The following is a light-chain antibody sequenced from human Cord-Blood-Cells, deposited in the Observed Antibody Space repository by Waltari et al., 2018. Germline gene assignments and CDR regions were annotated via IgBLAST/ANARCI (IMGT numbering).Light chain of an antibody. CDR2: EVS. CDR3: SSYAGSNYV. CDR1: SSDVGGYNY. V-gene: IGLV2-8*01. Sequence: QSALTPPPSASGSPGQSVTISCTGTSSDVGGYNYVPWYQQHPGKAPKLMIYEVSKRPSGVPDRFSGSKSGNTASLTVSGLQAEDEADYYCSSYAGSNYVFGTGTKVTVL. J-gene: IGLJ1*01.